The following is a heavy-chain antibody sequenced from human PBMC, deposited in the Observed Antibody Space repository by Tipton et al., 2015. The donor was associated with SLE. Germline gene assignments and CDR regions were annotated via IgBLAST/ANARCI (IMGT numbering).Heavy chain of an antibody. CDR3: VRDGGYSSISCLHYGLDV. V-gene: IGHV3-48*04. CDR1: GFTFSSYS. CDR2: TSASGSSM. D-gene: IGHD6-13*01. J-gene: IGHJ6*02. Sequence: GSLRLSCAASGFTFSSYSMNWVRQAPGKGLEWISYTSASGSSMDYADSVKGRFTISRDNAKNSLYLQMNSLRAEDTAVYYCVRDGGYSSISCLHYGLDVWGQGTTVTVSS.